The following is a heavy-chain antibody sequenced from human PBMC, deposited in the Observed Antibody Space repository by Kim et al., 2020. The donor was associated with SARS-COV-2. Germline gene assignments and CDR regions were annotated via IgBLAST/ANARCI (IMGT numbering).Heavy chain of an antibody. CDR1: GGSFSGYY. CDR3: AGSPGIAYRRREY. D-gene: IGHD6-13*01. CDR2: INHSGST. Sequence: SETLSLTCAVYGGSFSGYYWSWIRQPPGKGLEWIGEINHSGSTNYNPSLKSRVTISVDTSKNQFSLKLSSVTAADTAVYYCAGSPGIAYRRREYWGQGTLVTVSS. V-gene: IGHV4-34*01. J-gene: IGHJ4*02.